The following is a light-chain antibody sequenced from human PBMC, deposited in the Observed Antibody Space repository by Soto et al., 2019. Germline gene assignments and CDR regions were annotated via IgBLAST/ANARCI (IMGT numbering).Light chain of an antibody. J-gene: IGKJ2*01. CDR2: KAS. CDR1: QTINSW. CDR3: QQYGSLPYT. V-gene: IGKV1-5*03. Sequence: DSQMTQSPSTLSASVGDRVTLTCRASQTINSWLAWYQQKPGKAPRLLIYKASSLESGVPSRFSGSGSGTEFTLTISSLQPDDFATYYCQQYGSLPYTFGQGTKLDIK.